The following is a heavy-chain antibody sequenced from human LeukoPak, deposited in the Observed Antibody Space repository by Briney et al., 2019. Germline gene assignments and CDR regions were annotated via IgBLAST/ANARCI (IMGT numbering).Heavy chain of an antibody. CDR1: GGSISSGDYY. V-gene: IGHV4-30-4*08. Sequence: SQTLSLXCTVSGGSISSGDYYWSWIRQPPGKGLEWIGYIYYSGSTYYNPSLKSRVTISVDTSKNQFSLKLSSVTAADTAVYYCARAPRDGSSWYYYYYMDVWGKGTTVTVSS. CDR2: IYYSGST. J-gene: IGHJ6*03. D-gene: IGHD6-13*01. CDR3: ARAPRDGSSWYYYYYMDV.